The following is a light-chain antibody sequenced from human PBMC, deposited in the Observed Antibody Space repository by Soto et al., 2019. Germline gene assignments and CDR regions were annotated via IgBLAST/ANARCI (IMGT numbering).Light chain of an antibody. CDR1: QSVSSSY. CDR3: QQYGSSPSIT. CDR2: GAS. V-gene: IGKV3-20*01. J-gene: IGKJ5*01. Sequence: EIVLTHSPGTLSLSQGERATLSCRASQSVSSSYLAWYQQKPGQAPRLLIYGASSRATGIPDRFSGSGSGTDFTLTISRLEPEDFAVYYCQQYGSSPSITFGQGTRLEIK.